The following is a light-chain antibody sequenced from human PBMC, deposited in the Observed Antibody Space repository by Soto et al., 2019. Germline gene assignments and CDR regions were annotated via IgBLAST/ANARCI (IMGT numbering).Light chain of an antibody. Sequence: DIQLTQSPSFLSASVGDRVTITCRASQGISSYLAWYQQKPGKAPKLLIYAASTLQSGVPSRFSGSGSGTEFTLTISSLQPEDFATYYCQQLNSDPLTFGPGTKGDIK. CDR2: AAS. CDR3: QQLNSDPLT. J-gene: IGKJ3*01. V-gene: IGKV1-9*01. CDR1: QGISSY.